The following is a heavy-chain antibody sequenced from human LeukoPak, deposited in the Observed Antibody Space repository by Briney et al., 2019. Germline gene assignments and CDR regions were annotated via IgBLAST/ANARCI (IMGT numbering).Heavy chain of an antibody. CDR2: IYYSGST. Sequence: SETLSLTCTVSGGSISSYYWGWIRQPPGKGLEWIGSIYYSGSTYYNPSLKSRVTISVDTSKNQFSLKLSSVTAADTAVYYCAASRLSEEFDPWGQGTLVTVSS. CDR1: GGSISSYY. D-gene: IGHD2-15*01. J-gene: IGHJ5*02. V-gene: IGHV4-39*07. CDR3: AASRLSEEFDP.